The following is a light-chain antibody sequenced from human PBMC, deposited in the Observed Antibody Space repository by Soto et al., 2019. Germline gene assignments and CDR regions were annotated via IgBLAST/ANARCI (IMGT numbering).Light chain of an antibody. CDR1: SSDVGAYNY. Sequence: QSVLTQPASVSGSLGQSITISCTGTSSDVGAYNYVSWYQQHPDKATKLLIFEVTNRPSGVSGRFSGSKSGITASLSISGLQPEDEADYYCTSYSSSSPVLFGGGTQLTVL. J-gene: IGLJ2*01. CDR3: TSYSSSSPVL. CDR2: EVT. V-gene: IGLV2-14*01.